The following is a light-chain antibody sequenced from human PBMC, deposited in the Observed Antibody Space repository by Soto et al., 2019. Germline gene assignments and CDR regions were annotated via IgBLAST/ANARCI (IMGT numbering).Light chain of an antibody. J-gene: IGKJ2*01. CDR3: QQYGSSYP. CDR1: QTVSSNY. V-gene: IGKV3-20*01. CDR2: GAS. Sequence: EIVLTQSPGTLSLSPGERATLSCRASQTVSSNYLAWYQQKPGQAPRLLIYGASARATGIPDRFSGSGSGTDFTLTISSLEPEDFVVCYCQQYGSSYPFGQGTKLEIK.